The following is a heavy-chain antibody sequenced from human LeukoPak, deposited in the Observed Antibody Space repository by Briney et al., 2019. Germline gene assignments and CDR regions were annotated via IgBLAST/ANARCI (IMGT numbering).Heavy chain of an antibody. Sequence: ASVRVSCKASGYTFSGHYIHWVRQAPGQGLEWMGWIYPNSGGTSYAQKFQGRVTMTRDTSMSTAYMEPSRLRSDDTAVYYRARPDDGTSIPDYWGQGTLVTVSS. J-gene: IGHJ4*02. CDR1: GYTFSGHY. D-gene: IGHD2-2*01. V-gene: IGHV1-2*02. CDR3: ARPDDGTSIPDY. CDR2: IYPNSGGT.